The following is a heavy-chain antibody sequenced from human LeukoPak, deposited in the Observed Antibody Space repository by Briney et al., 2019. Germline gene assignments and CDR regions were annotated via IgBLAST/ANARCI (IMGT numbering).Heavy chain of an antibody. J-gene: IGHJ4*02. CDR1: GFTVSSNY. CDR2: ISYDGSNK. Sequence: GGSLRLSCAASGFTVSSNYMSWVRQAPGKGLEWVAVISYDGSNKYYADSVKGRFTISRDNSKNTLYLQMNSLRAEDTAVYYCARDRGSGGSGSYYPFDYWGQGTLVTVSS. V-gene: IGHV3-30*14. CDR3: ARDRGSGGSGSYYPFDY. D-gene: IGHD3-10*01.